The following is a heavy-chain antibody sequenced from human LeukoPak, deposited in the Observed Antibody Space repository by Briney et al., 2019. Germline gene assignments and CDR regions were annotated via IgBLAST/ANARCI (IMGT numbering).Heavy chain of an antibody. Sequence: SETLSLTCTVSGGSVSSGSYYWSWIRQPPGKGLEWIGYIYYSGSTNYNPSLKSRVTISVDTSKNQFSLKLSSVTAADTAVYYCARYDILTGFEDHWGQGTLVTVSS. CDR3: ARYDILTGFEDH. D-gene: IGHD3-9*01. J-gene: IGHJ4*02. CDR1: GGSVSSGSYY. CDR2: IYYSGST. V-gene: IGHV4-61*01.